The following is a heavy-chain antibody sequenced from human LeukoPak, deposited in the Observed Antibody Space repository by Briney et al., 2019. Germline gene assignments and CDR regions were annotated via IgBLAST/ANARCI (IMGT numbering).Heavy chain of an antibody. CDR3: ARGDSYDTKYFQH. J-gene: IGHJ1*01. V-gene: IGHV4-34*01. D-gene: IGHD3-22*01. Sequence: PSETLSLTCAVYGGSFSGYYWSWIRQPPGKGLEWIGEINHSGSTNYNPSLKSRVTISVDTSKNQFSLKLSSVTAADTAVYYCARGDSYDTKYFQHWGQGTLVTVSS. CDR1: GGSFSGYY. CDR2: INHSGST.